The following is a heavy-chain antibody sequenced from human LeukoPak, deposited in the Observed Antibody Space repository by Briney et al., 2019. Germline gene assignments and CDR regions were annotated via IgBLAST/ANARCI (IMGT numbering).Heavy chain of an antibody. CDR3: ARDSSYYYDSSALKY. D-gene: IGHD3-22*01. CDR2: ISSSGTTI. Sequence: GGSLRLSCAASGFTFSDYYMSWIRQAPGKGLEWVSYISSSGTTIYYADSVKGRFTISRDNAKNSLYLQMNSPRAEDTAVYYCARDSSYYYDSSALKYWGQGTLVTVSS. CDR1: GFTFSDYY. J-gene: IGHJ4*02. V-gene: IGHV3-11*04.